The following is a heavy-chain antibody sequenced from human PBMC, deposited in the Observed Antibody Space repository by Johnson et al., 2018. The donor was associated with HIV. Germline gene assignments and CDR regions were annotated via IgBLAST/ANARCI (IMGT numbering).Heavy chain of an antibody. D-gene: IGHD3-22*01. V-gene: IGHV3-66*01. CDR2: IYSGGRT. CDR1: GFTFSSYA. CDR3: ARDRRYYDSSGYYHDAFDI. J-gene: IGHJ3*02. Sequence: VQLVESGGGLVQPGGSLRLSCAASGFTFSSYALTWVRQAPGKGLECVSGIYSGGRTYYADSVKGRFTISRDNSKNTLYLQMNSLRAEDTAVYFCARDRRYYDSSGYYHDAFDIWGQGTMVTVSS.